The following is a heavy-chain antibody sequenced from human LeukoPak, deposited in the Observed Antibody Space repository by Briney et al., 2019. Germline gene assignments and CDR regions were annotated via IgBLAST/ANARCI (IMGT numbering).Heavy chain of an antibody. CDR2: IYYSGST. J-gene: IGHJ5*02. V-gene: IGHV4-39*07. Sequence: SETLSLTCTVSGGSISSSSYYWGWIRQPPGKGLEWIGSIYYSGSTYYSPSLKSRVTISVDTSKNQFSLKLSSMTAADTAVYYCARGFRVRGVILWFDPWGQGTLVTVSS. CDR1: GGSISSSSYY. D-gene: IGHD3-10*01. CDR3: ARGFRVRGVILWFDP.